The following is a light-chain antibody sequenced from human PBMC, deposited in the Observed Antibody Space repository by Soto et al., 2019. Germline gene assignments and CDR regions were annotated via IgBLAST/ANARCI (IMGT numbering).Light chain of an antibody. J-gene: IGKJ1*01. CDR2: GVS. CDR1: QSVSSRY. V-gene: IGKV3-20*01. CDR3: QQYGKT. Sequence: EIVLTQSTGTLSLSPGKRSSRSCRASQSVSSRYLAWYQQNPVQAPRLLIHGVSSRVTGIPDRFSGSGSGTEFTLTISRLEPEDFAVYYCQQYGKTVGQGTKVEIK.